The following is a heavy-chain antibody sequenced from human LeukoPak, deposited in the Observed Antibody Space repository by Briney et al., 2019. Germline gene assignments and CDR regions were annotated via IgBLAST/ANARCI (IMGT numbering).Heavy chain of an antibody. D-gene: IGHD1-26*01. CDR3: ARQSGSYSSRFCDY. CDR1: GGSISSSSYY. V-gene: IGHV4-39*01. J-gene: IGHJ4*02. CDR2: IYYSGST. Sequence: SETLSLTCTVSGGSISSSSYYWGWIRQPPGKGLEWIGSIYYSGSTYYNPSLKSRVTIPVDTSKNQFSLKLSSVTAADTAVYYCARQSGSYSSRFCDYWGQGTLVTVSS.